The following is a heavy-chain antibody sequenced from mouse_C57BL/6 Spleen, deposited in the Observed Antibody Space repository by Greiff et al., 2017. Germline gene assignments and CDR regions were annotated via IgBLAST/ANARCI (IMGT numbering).Heavy chain of an antibody. Sequence: EVKLMESGGGLVQPGGSLSLSCAASGFTFTDYYMSWVRQPPGKALEWLGFIRNKANGYTTAYSASVKGRFTISRDNSQSILYLQMNALRAEDSATYYCANGYDRYFDVWGTGTTVTVSS. V-gene: IGHV7-3*01. J-gene: IGHJ1*03. D-gene: IGHD2-2*01. CDR2: IRNKANGYTT. CDR1: GFTFTDYY. CDR3: ANGYDRYFDV.